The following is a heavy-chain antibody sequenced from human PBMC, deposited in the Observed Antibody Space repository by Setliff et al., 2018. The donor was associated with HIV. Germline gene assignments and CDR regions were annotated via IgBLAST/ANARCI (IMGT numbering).Heavy chain of an antibody. J-gene: IGHJ3*01. CDR3: ARSRVGSSDAFDV. CDR2: IYPGDSDT. V-gene: IGHV5-51*01. CDR1: GYSFTNYW. Sequence: GESLKISCKASGYSFTNYWIGWVRQMPGKGMEWMAIIYPGDSDTTYNPSFQGQVTISVDKSITSAFLQLRRVKVSDTGLYFCARSRVGSSDAFDVWGQGTLVTVSS. D-gene: IGHD3-10*01.